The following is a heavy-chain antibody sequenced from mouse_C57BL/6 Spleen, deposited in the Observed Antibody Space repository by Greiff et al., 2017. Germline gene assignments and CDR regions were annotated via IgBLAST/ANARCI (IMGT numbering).Heavy chain of an antibody. CDR1: GFTFSSYA. Sequence: VQLKESGEGLVKPGGSLKLSCAASGFTFSSYAMSWVRQTPEKRLEWVAYISSGGDYIYYADTVKGRFTISRDNARNTLYLQMSSLKSEDTAMYYCTRDGSSPYYYAMDYWGQGTSVTVSS. D-gene: IGHD1-1*01. J-gene: IGHJ4*01. CDR3: TRDGSSPYYYAMDY. CDR2: ISSGGDYI. V-gene: IGHV5-9-1*02.